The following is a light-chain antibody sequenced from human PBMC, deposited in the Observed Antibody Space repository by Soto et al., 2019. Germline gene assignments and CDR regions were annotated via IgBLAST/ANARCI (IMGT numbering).Light chain of an antibody. CDR3: QVWDSSSDHPGV. J-gene: IGLJ1*01. CDR1: DIGSKT. Sequence: SYELTQPPSVSVAPGETARITCGGNDIGSKTVNWYQQRPGQAPVLVLYYDTERPSGIPERFSGSNSGNTATLTISRVEAGDEADYFCQVWDSSSDHPGVFGTGTKVTVL. CDR2: YDT. V-gene: IGLV3-21*04.